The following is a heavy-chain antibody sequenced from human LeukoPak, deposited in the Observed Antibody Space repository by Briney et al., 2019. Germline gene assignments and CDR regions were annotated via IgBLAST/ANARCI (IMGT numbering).Heavy chain of an antibody. CDR1: GGSISSYY. CDR3: AGHYDFYYLDV. Sequence: PSETLSLTCTVSGGSISSYYWSWIRQPPGKGLEWIGYIYSSGSTNYNPSLKSRVTISVDTSKNQFSLKLISVTAADTAVYYCAGHYDFYYLDVWGKGTTVTVSS. V-gene: IGHV4-4*09. J-gene: IGHJ6*03. CDR2: IYSSGST.